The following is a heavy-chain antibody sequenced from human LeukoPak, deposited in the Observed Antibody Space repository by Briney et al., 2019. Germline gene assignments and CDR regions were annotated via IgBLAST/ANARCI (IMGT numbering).Heavy chain of an antibody. CDR2: INHSGST. D-gene: IGHD5-18*01. Sequence: SETLSLTCAVYGGSFSGYYWSWIRQPPGKGLEWIGGINHSGSTNCNPSLKSRVTISVDTSKNQFSLKPSSVTAADTAVYYCARGYSYLSRSFDYWGQGTLVTVSS. CDR1: GGSFSGYY. J-gene: IGHJ4*02. CDR3: ARGYSYLSRSFDY. V-gene: IGHV4-34*01.